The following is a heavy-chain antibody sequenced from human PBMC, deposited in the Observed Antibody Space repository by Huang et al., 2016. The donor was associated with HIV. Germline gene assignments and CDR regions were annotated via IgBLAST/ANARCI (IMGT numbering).Heavy chain of an antibody. D-gene: IGHD6-19*01. CDR1: GDSISEYY. Sequence: QVQLQESGPGLVKPSETLSLTCTVSGDSISEYYWSWIRQPAGKGLEGIGRSYSSGNTNYSPSRKSRVTMSVDTSKNQFSLKVSSVTAADTAVYFCARDAGGYNSGWYSDYFDYWGQGTLVTVSS. V-gene: IGHV4-4*07. J-gene: IGHJ4*02. CDR3: ARDAGGYNSGWYSDYFDY. CDR2: SYSSGNT.